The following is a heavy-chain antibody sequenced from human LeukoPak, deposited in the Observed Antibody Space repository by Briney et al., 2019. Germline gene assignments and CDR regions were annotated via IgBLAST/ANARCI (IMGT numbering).Heavy chain of an antibody. CDR1: GYTFTSYG. Sequence: ASVKVSCKASGYTFTSYGISWVRQAPGQGLEWMGWISAYNGNTNYAQKLQGRVTMTTDTSTSTAHMELRSLRSDDTAVYYCARERFRWLAHFDYWGQGTLVTVSS. CDR2: ISAYNGNT. J-gene: IGHJ4*02. V-gene: IGHV1-18*04. D-gene: IGHD6-19*01. CDR3: ARERFRWLAHFDY.